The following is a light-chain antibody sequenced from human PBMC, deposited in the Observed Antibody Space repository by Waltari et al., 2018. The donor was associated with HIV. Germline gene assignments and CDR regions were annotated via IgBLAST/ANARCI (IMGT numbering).Light chain of an antibody. CDR2: DVN. V-gene: IGLV2-11*01. J-gene: IGLJ3*02. Sequence: QSALTQPRSVSGSPGQSVTISCTGTSSDVGDYNYVSWYQQHPAKAPKLMICDVNKRPSGVPDRFSGSKSGNTASLTISVLQAEDEADYYCCSYADDYTWVFGGGTKLTVL. CDR1: SSDVGDYNY. CDR3: CSYADDYTWV.